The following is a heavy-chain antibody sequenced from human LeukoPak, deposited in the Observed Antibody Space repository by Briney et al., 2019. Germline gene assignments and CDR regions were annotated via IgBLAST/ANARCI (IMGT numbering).Heavy chain of an antibody. CDR2: ISYDGSNK. D-gene: IGHD6-13*01. V-gene: IGHV3-30*18. Sequence: PGGSLRLSCAASGFTFSSYGMHWVRQAPGKGLEWVAVISYDGSNKYYADSVKGRFTISRDNSKNTLYLQMNSLRAEDTAVYYCAKGSRASSSWYVATGNYFDYWGQGTLVTVSS. J-gene: IGHJ4*02. CDR1: GFTFSSYG. CDR3: AKGSRASSSWYVATGNYFDY.